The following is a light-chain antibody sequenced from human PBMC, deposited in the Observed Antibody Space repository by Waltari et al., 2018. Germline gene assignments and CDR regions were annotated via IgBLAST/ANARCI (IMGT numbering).Light chain of an antibody. CDR2: TTN. CDR3: QVSSGHPIT. CDR1: ANINSY. Sequence: DLQFTQSPSSLSPSIALTDPLTCLASANINSYLNWYQLKSGKAPILLLYTTNTLTGGVPWRLSGSRSGTEFTLTIGGLQPDDVAPYSCQVSSGHPITFGEGARVEI. J-gene: IGKJ5*01. V-gene: IGKV1-39*01.